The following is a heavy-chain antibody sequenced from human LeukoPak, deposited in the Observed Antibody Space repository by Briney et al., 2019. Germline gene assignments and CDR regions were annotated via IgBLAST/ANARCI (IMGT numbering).Heavy chain of an antibody. J-gene: IGHJ1*01. D-gene: IGHD3-22*01. V-gene: IGHV1-2*02. CDR3: ARPSYDSSDYESFQH. CDR1: GYTFTGYY. Sequence: ASVKVSCKASGYTFTGYYMHRVRQAPGQGLEWMGWINPNSGDTNYAQKFQGRVTMIRDASISTAYMELSRLRSDDTAVYYCARPSYDSSDYESFQHWGQGTLVTVSS. CDR2: INPNSGDT.